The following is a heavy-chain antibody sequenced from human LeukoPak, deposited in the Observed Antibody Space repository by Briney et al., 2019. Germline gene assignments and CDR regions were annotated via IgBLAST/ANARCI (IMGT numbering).Heavy chain of an antibody. CDR1: GGSISNSSYY. CDR3: ARDLARGGFDY. D-gene: IGHD3-16*01. CDR2: MYYTGIM. Sequence: SETLSLTCTVSGGSISNSSYYWGWIRQSPGKGLEWIGSMYYTGIMYYNPFLKSRVSISVDTSKNQFSLKLRSVTAADTAVYYCARDLARGGFDYWGQGTLVTVSS. J-gene: IGHJ4*02. V-gene: IGHV4-39*07.